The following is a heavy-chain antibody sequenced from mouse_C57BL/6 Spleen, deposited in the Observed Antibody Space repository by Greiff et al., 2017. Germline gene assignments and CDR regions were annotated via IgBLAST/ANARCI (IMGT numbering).Heavy chain of an antibody. D-gene: IGHD2-2*01. CDR3: ALWLRRDYAMDY. CDR2: IDPSDSYT. CDR1: GYTFTSYW. V-gene: IGHV1-69*01. Sequence: QVQLQQPGAELLMPGASVKLSCKASGYTFTSYWMHWVKQRPGQGLEWIGEIDPSDSYTNYNQKFKGKSTLTVDKSSSTAYMQLSSLTSEDSAVYYCALWLRRDYAMDYWGQGTSVTVSS. J-gene: IGHJ4*01.